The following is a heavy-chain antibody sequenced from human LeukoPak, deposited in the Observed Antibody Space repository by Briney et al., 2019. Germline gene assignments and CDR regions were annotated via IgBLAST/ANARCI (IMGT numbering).Heavy chain of an antibody. CDR2: IIPIFGTA. CDR3: ARVAVAAAKNWFDP. J-gene: IGHJ5*02. D-gene: IGHD6-13*01. CDR1: GGTFSSYA. Sequence: GASVQVSCKASGGTFSSYAISWVRQAPGQGLEWMGGIIPIFGTANYAQKFQGRVTITADESTSTAYMELSSLRSEDTAVYYCARVAVAAAKNWFDPWGQGTLVTVSS. V-gene: IGHV1-69*13.